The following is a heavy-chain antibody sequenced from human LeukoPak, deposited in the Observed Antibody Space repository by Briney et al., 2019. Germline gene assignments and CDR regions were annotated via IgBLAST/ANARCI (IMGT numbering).Heavy chain of an antibody. Sequence: ASVQVSCKTSGYIFAHNGISWVRQAPGQGPEWMGWISAYNGDTNYAQNFQGRVTMTRDTSTSTVYMELRSLRSDDTAVYYCARVGAYDSSGPEGEFDYWGQGTLVTVSS. J-gene: IGHJ4*02. V-gene: IGHV1-18*01. CDR3: ARVGAYDSSGPEGEFDY. CDR2: ISAYNGDT. CDR1: GYIFAHNG. D-gene: IGHD3-22*01.